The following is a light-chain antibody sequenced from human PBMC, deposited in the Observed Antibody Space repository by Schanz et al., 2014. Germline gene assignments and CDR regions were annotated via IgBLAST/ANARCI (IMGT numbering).Light chain of an antibody. CDR1: SSNIGRNT. V-gene: IGLV1-44*01. CDR3: NSYAGSDNHVV. J-gene: IGLJ2*01. Sequence: QSVLTQPPSASGTPGQRVTISCSGSSSNIGRNTVNWYQHLPGTAPKLLIYSNTLRPSGVPDRFSNSKSGTSASLAITGLQAEDEADYFCNSYAGSDNHVVFGGGTKLTVL. CDR2: SNT.